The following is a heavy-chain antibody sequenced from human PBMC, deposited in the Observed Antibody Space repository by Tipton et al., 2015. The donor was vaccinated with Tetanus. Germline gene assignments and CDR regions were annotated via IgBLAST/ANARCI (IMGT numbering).Heavy chain of an antibody. D-gene: IGHD4-17*01. J-gene: IGHJ1*01. CDR2: IYYSGST. Sequence: LRLSCTVSGGSISSYYWSWIRQPPGKGLEWIGYIYYSGSTNYNPSLKSRVTISVDTSKNQFSLKLSSVTAADTAVYYCARSPLEDYGDYHSWFQRWGQGTLVTVSS. CDR1: GGSISSYY. V-gene: IGHV4-59*01. CDR3: ARSPLEDYGDYHSWFQR.